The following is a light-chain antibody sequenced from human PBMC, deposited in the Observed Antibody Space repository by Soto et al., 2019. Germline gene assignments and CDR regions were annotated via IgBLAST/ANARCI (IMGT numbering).Light chain of an antibody. J-gene: IGLJ1*01. V-gene: IGLV2-8*01. CDR3: SSYAGTNTLV. CDR1: SSDVGGYNY. Sequence: QSVRTQPPSASGCPGQSVTISCTGTSSDVGGYNYVSWYQHHPGQAPNLMIYEVSKRPSGVPDRFSGSTSGHTASLPAPALPAEHETDYYCSSYAGTNTLVFATGTTVTVL. CDR2: EVS.